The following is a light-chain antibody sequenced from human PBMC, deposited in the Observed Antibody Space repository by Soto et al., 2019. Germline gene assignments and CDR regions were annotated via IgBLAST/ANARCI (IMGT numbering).Light chain of an antibody. CDR1: QSISSN. CDR3: QQYYDWPLT. Sequence: EIVMTQSPGTLSVSPGERATLSCRASQSISSNLAWYQHKPGQAPRLLIFGASTRAAGIPVRFSGSGSGTEFTLTISSLQSEDFAFYYCQQYYDWPLTFGGGTQVEIK. CDR2: GAS. V-gene: IGKV3-15*01. J-gene: IGKJ4*01.